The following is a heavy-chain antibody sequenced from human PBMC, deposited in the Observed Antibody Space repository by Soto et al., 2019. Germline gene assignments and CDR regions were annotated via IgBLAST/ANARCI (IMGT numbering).Heavy chain of an antibody. CDR1: GFTFSSYT. V-gene: IGHV3-30-3*01. D-gene: IGHD6-19*01. CDR3: ARGAGIAVAGTSFAS. Sequence: QVQLVESGGGVVQPGRSLRLSCAASGFTFSSYTMHWVRQAPGKGLEWVALISYDGSNKYYADSVKGRFTISRDNSKNTLYLQMNSLRAEDTAVYYCARGAGIAVAGTSFASWGQGTLVTVSS. CDR2: ISYDGSNK. J-gene: IGHJ4*02.